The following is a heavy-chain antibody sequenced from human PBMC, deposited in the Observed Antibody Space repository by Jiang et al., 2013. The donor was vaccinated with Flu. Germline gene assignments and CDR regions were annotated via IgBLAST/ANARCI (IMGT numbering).Heavy chain of an antibody. J-gene: IGHJ4*02. CDR2: IYHSGST. CDR3: AREFRVDDDIVVVVAASEYYFDY. Sequence: LLKPSETLSLTCTVSGYSISSGYYWGWIRQPPGKGLEWIGSIYHSGSTYYNPSLKSRVTISVDTSKNQFSLKLSSVTAADTAVYYCAREFRVDDDIVVVVAASEYYFDYWGQGTLVTVSS. CDR1: GYSISSGYY. D-gene: IGHD2-15*01. V-gene: IGHV4-38-2*02.